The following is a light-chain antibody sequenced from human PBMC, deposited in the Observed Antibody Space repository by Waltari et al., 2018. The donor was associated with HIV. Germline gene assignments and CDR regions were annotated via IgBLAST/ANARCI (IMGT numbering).Light chain of an antibody. V-gene: IGKV3-15*01. CDR1: QSVSSN. Sequence: EIVMTQSPATLSVSPGERATLSCRASQSVSSNLAWYQQKPGQAPRLLIYGASTRATGIPARFSGSGSGTEFTLTISSLQSEDFAVYYCQQYNNWSGTFGQGTKLGIK. CDR2: GAS. J-gene: IGKJ2*01. CDR3: QQYNNWSGT.